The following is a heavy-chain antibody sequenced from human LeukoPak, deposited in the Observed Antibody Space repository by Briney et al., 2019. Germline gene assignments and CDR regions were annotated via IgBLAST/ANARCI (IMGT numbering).Heavy chain of an antibody. V-gene: IGHV1-2*02. J-gene: IGHJ4*02. CDR2: INPNSGGT. D-gene: IGHD3-10*01. Sequence: ASVKVSCKASGYIFTGYYMHWVRQAPGQGLEWMGWINPNSGGTNYAQKFQGRVTMTRDTSISTAYLELSRLRSDDTAIYYCVPSGSLYYFDYWGQGTLVTVSS. CDR1: GYIFTGYY. CDR3: VPSGSLYYFDY.